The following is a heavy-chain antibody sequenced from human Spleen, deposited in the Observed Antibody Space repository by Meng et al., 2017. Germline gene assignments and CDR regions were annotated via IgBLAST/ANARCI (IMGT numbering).Heavy chain of an antibody. J-gene: IGHJ3*01. CDR3: ARASFDF. Sequence: QVQVGQAGAEVKKPGASVKGSCKASGYTFNLSGFYIHWVRQAPGQGLEWMGRINPNSGGTNYAQKFQGRVTMTRDTSINTAYMELSRLTSDDTAVYYCARASFDFWGQGTMVTVSS. CDR1: GYTFNLSGFY. V-gene: IGHV1-2*06. CDR2: INPNSGGT.